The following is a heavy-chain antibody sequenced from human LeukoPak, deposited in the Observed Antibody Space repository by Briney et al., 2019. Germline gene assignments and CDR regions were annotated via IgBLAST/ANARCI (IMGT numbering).Heavy chain of an antibody. CDR2: ISGSGGST. CDR3: ARDLLRAWFDP. CDR1: GFTFSSYA. J-gene: IGHJ5*02. V-gene: IGHV3-23*01. D-gene: IGHD2-15*01. Sequence: PGGSLRLSCAASGFTFSSYAMSWVRQAPGKGLEWVSAISGSGGSTYYADSVKGRFTISRDNAKNSLYLQMNSLRAEDTAVYYCARDLLRAWFDPWGQGTLVTVSS.